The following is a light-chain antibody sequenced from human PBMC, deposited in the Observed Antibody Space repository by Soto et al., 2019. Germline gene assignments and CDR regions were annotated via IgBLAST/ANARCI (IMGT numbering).Light chain of an antibody. V-gene: IGKV3-20*01. Sequence: EIVLTQSPGTLSLSPVEIAPLSCRASQSVSGSDLAWYQQKPGQAPRLLISGVSNRATGTPDRFSGSGSGTDFTLTISSLEPEDFAVFYCHQYGISPPTFGPGTKVDI. CDR2: GVS. CDR1: QSVSGSD. CDR3: HQYGISPPT. J-gene: IGKJ1*01.